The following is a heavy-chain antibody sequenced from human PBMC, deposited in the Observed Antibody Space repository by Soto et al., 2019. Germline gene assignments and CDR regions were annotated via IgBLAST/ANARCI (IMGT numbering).Heavy chain of an antibody. Sequence: QLQLQESGSGLVKPSQTLSLTCAVSGGSISSGGYSWRWIRQPPGKGLEWIGYIYHSGSTYYNPSLKSRVTISVDRSKNQFSLKLSSVTAADTAVYYCARGEKYYYDSSGYYSGSWFDPWGQGTLVTVSS. D-gene: IGHD3-22*01. CDR1: GGSISSGGYS. CDR2: IYHSGST. V-gene: IGHV4-30-2*01. CDR3: ARGEKYYYDSSGYYSGSWFDP. J-gene: IGHJ5*02.